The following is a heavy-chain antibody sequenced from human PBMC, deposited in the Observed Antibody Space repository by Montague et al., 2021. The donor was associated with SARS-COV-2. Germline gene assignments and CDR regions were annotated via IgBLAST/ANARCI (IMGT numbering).Heavy chain of an antibody. CDR1: GDSVSTNSGT. V-gene: IGHV6-1*01. Sequence: CAISGDSVSTNSGTWNWVRLSPSKGLVWLGRTYYRSEWYSDYSVSVKSRISINPDTSKNQFSLQLNSVTPEDTAVYYCARAERGSCGDGNCYQYFFYYWGQGTLVTVSS. D-gene: IGHD2-15*01. CDR3: ARAERGSCGDGNCYQYFFYY. J-gene: IGHJ4*02. CDR2: TYYRSEWYS.